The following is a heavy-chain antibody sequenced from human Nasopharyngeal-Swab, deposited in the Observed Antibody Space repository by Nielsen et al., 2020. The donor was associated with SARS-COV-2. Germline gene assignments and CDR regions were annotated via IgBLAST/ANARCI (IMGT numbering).Heavy chain of an antibody. D-gene: IGHD3-16*01. J-gene: IGHJ4*02. CDR1: GFTFSSYA. Sequence: GESLKISCAASGFTFSSYAMSWVRQAPGKGLEWMSAINRSGGSTYYADSVKGRFTISRDNSKNTLYLQMNSLRAEDTAVYYCAKKPTGSTFGDWGQGTLVTVSS. CDR2: INRSGGST. V-gene: IGHV3-23*01. CDR3: AKKPTGSTFGD.